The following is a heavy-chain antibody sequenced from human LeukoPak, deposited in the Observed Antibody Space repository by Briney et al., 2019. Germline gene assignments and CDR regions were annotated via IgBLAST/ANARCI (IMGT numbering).Heavy chain of an antibody. J-gene: IGHJ4*02. CDR2: INPGNGAT. CDR3: ARSPQDHGGNCFNH. V-gene: IGHV1-8*01. D-gene: IGHD4-23*01. CDR1: AYAFTTYD. Sequence: ASVTVSFTASAYAFTTYDINWVRQAPGQGLEWMAWINPGNGATGYAQTFQDRITVTSDTSTDTVYMELASLTSNDTATYYCARSPQDHGGNCFNHWGLGSLVTVSS.